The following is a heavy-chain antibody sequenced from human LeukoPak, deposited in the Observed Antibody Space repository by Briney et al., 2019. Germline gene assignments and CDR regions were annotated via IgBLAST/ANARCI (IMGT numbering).Heavy chain of an antibody. V-gene: IGHV4-34*01. CDR2: INYSGST. J-gene: IGHJ6*02. Sequence: PSETLSLTCTVSGGSFSGYYWSWIRQPPGKGLEWIGEINYSGSTNYNPSLKSRVTISVDTSKNQFSLKLSSVTAADTAVYYCARGKKRNYYDSSGYSYGMDVWGQGTTVTVSS. CDR1: GGSFSGYY. D-gene: IGHD3-22*01. CDR3: ARGKKRNYYDSSGYSYGMDV.